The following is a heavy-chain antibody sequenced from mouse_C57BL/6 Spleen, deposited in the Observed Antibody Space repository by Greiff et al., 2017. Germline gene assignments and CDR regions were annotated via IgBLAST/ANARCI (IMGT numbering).Heavy chain of an antibody. D-gene: IGHD2-4*01. CDR1: GYTFTSYW. CDR3: ARKGGNDYDGFAY. CDR2: IYPGSGST. J-gene: IGHJ3*01. V-gene: IGHV1-55*01. Sequence: QVQLQQPGAELVKPGASVKMSCKASGYTFTSYWITWVKQRPGQGLEWIGDIYPGSGSTNYNEKFKSKATLTVDTSSSTAYMQLSSLTSEDSAVYYCARKGGNDYDGFAYWGQGTLVTVSA.